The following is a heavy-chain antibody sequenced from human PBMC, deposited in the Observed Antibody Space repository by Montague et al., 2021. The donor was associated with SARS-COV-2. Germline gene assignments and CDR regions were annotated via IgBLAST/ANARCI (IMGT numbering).Heavy chain of an antibody. Sequence: TLSLTCTVSGGSISSGSHYWSWIRQPAGKGLEWIGRIYTSGTTNYNPSLKSRVTISIDTSKNQFSLTVNSVTAADTAMYYCARDPGLAGYTAGLGYWGQGTLVTVSS. J-gene: IGHJ4*02. CDR2: IYTSGTT. CDR3: ARDPGLAGYTAGLGY. D-gene: IGHD3-16*01. CDR1: GGSISSGSHY. V-gene: IGHV4-61*02.